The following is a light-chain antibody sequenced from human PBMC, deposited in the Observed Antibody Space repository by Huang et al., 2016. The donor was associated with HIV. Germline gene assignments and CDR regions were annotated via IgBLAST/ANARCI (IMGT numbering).Light chain of an antibody. J-gene: IGKJ2*01. Sequence: EIVMTQSPATLSLSPGGRAPLSCRASQSVTSKLAWYQQKPGQAPRLLIYGASTRATGVPGRFSGSGSGTEFTLTISSLQSEDFAVYYCQQYSKWPPNTFGQGTKLESK. CDR3: QQYSKWPPNT. CDR2: GAS. CDR1: QSVTSK. V-gene: IGKV3-15*01.